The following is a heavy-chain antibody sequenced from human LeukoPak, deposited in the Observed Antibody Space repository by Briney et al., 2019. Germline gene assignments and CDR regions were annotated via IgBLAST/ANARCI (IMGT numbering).Heavy chain of an antibody. V-gene: IGHV3-30*03. Sequence: GGSLRLSCAASGFTFSSYGMHWVRQAPGKGLEWVAVISYDGSNKYYADSVKGRFTISRDNSKNTLYLQMNSLRAEDTAVYYCARPRSAYDFWSGYLLYWGQGTLVTVSS. CDR1: GFTFSSYG. D-gene: IGHD3-3*01. CDR2: ISYDGSNK. J-gene: IGHJ4*02. CDR3: ARPRSAYDFWSGYLLY.